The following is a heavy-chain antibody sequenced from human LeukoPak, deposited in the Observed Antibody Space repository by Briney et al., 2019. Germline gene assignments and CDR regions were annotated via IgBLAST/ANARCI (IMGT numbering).Heavy chain of an antibody. D-gene: IGHD6-13*01. Sequence: GRSLRLSCAASGFTFSSYGMHWVRQAPGEGLEWVAVIWYDGTNKYYADSVKGRFTFSRDNSKNTLYLQMNTLRAEDTAVYYCARGVFEGPFDYWGQGTLVTVSS. CDR1: GFTFSSYG. V-gene: IGHV3-33*01. J-gene: IGHJ4*02. CDR3: ARGVFEGPFDY. CDR2: IWYDGTNK.